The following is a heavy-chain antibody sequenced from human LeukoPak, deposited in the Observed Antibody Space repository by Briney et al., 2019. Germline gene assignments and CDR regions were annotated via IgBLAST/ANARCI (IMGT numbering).Heavy chain of an antibody. CDR2: INPNSGGR. CDR1: GYTFTFYY. CDR3: ARQKYYGSGSWDFDY. V-gene: IGHV1-2*02. J-gene: IGHJ4*02. Sequence: GASVTVSFTASGYTFTFYYMHWVRQAPGQGLEWMGWINPNSGGRNYAQKFQDRVTMTRDTSISTLYLELSRLRSDDTAVYYCARQKYYGSGSWDFDYWGQGTLVTVSS. D-gene: IGHD3-10*01.